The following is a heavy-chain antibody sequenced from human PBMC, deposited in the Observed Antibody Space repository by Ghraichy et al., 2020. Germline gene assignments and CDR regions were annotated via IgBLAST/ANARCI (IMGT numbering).Heavy chain of an antibody. J-gene: IGHJ6*03. Sequence: GSLRLSCAVYGGSFSGYYWSWLRQPPGKGLEWIGMINHSRSTNYNPSLKSRVTISVDTSKNQFSLKLSSVTAADTAVYYCARGREYYGSGTPGVYYYMDVWGKGTTVTVSS. CDR3: ARGREYYGSGTPGVYYYMDV. D-gene: IGHD3-10*01. CDR2: INHSRST. V-gene: IGHV4-34*01. CDR1: GGSFSGYY.